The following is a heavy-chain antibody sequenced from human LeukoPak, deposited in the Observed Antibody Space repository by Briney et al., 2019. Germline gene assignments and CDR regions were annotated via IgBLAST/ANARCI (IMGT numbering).Heavy chain of an antibody. CDR1: GGSISSSNW. CDR2: IFHSGST. V-gene: IGHV4-4*02. CDR3: ARSACSGGSRYSDY. Sequence: SETLSLTCAVSGGSISSSNWWSWVRQSPGKGLEWIGEIFHSGSTNYNPSLKSRVTISVDKSKNQFSLKLSSVTAADTAVYYCARSACSGGSRYSDYWGQGTLVTVSS. J-gene: IGHJ4*02. D-gene: IGHD2-15*01.